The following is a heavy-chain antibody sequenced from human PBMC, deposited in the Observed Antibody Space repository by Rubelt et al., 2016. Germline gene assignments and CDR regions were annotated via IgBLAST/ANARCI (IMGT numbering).Heavy chain of an antibody. CDR3: ARVRYDGGCDY. D-gene: IGHD3-16*02. Sequence: VQLVESGGGLVQPGGSLRLSCAASGFTFSDYWMSWVRQAPGKGLEWVANIKHDGIGSSYVDSVKGRFTISRDNARNSLFLQMNSLSAEDTAVYYCARVRYDGGCDYWGQGTLVTVSS. V-gene: IGHV3-7*03. CDR2: IKHDGIGS. J-gene: IGHJ4*02. CDR1: GFTFSDYW.